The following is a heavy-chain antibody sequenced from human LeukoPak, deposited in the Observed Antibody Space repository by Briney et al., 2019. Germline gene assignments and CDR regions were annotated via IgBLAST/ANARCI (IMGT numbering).Heavy chain of an antibody. CDR3: ARADVYSSSWDTTHFDY. CDR2: IYHSGST. Sequence: SETLSLTCTVSGYSISSGYYWGWIRQPPGKGLEWIGSIYHSGSTYYNPSLKSRVTISVDTSKNQFSLKLSSVTAADTAVYYCARADVYSSSWDTTHFDYWGQGTLVTVSS. D-gene: IGHD6-13*01. V-gene: IGHV4-38-2*02. CDR1: GYSISSGYY. J-gene: IGHJ4*02.